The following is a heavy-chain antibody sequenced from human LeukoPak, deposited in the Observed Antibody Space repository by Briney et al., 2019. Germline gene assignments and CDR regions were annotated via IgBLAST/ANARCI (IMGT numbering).Heavy chain of an antibody. CDR2: IYSGGST. Sequence: GGSLRLSCAASGFTVSSNYMSWVRQAPGKGLEWVSVIYSGGSTYYADSVKGRFIISRDISKNTLYLQMNSLRAEDSALYYCARGGRGSAAVVAPRSFDIWGQGTMVTVSS. J-gene: IGHJ3*02. CDR3: ARGGRGSAAVVAPRSFDI. CDR1: GFTVSSNY. D-gene: IGHD3-22*01. V-gene: IGHV3-53*01.